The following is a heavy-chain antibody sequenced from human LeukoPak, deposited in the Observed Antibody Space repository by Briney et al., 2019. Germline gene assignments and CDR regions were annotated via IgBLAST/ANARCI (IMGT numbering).Heavy chain of an antibody. Sequence: GGSLRLSCAASGFTFSNYGMHWVRQAPGKGLEWVAVIWYDGSNKYYSDSVRGRFTISRDNSKNSLYLQMNSLRAEDTAVYYCARGYDYGDYGVVEWGQGTLVTVSS. CDR1: GFTFSNYG. J-gene: IGHJ4*02. CDR2: IWYDGSNK. D-gene: IGHD4-17*01. CDR3: ARGYDYGDYGVVE. V-gene: IGHV3-33*01.